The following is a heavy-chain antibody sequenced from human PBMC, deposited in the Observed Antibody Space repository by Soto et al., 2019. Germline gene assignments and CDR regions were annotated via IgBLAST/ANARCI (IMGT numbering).Heavy chain of an antibody. CDR1: GGSFSGYY. CDR3: ARGLLDYGDYGYYYYYYMDV. CDR2: INHSGST. V-gene: IGHV4-34*01. D-gene: IGHD4-17*01. J-gene: IGHJ6*03. Sequence: QVQLQQWGAGLLKPSETLSLTCAVYGGSFSGYYWSWIRQPPGKGLEWIGEINHSGSTNYNPSLKSRVTISVDTSKNQFSLKLSSVTAADTAVYYCARGLLDYGDYGYYYYYYMDVWGKGTTVTVSS.